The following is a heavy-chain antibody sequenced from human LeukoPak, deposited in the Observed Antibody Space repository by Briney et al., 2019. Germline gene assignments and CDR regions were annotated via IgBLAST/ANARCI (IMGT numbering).Heavy chain of an antibody. CDR3: ASFSVYDSSGPDAFDI. CDR2: IYHSGST. D-gene: IGHD3-22*01. CDR1: GGSISSGGYS. V-gene: IGHV4-30-2*01. Sequence: SQTLSLTCAVSGGSISSGGYSWSWIRQPPGKGLEWIGYIYHSGSTYYNPSLKSRVTISVDRSKNQFSLKLSSVTAADTAVYYCASFSVYDSSGPDAFDIWGQGTMVTVSS. J-gene: IGHJ3*02.